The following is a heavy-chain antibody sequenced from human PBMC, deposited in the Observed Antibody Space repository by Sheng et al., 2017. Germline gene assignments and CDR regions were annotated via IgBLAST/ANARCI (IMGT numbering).Heavy chain of an antibody. D-gene: IGHD3-22*01. CDR2: INHSGST. CDR3: ARTDSSGQNWWD. CDR1: GGSFSGYY. V-gene: IGHV4-34*01. J-gene: IGHJ4*02. Sequence: QVQLQQWGAGLLKPSETLSLTCAVYGGSFSGYYWSWIRQPPGKGLEWIGEINHSGSTNYNPSLKSRVTISVDTSKNQFSLKLSSVTAADTAVYYCARTDSSGQNWWDWGQGTLVTVSS.